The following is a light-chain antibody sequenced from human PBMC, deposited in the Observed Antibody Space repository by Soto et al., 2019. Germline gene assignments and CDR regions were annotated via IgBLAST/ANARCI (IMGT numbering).Light chain of an antibody. CDR2: DVD. Sequence: QSALTQPASVSGSPGQSITISCTGTSSDVGGYNSVSWYQQHPGKAPNLMIYDVDKRPSRVSNRFSDSKSGNTASLTISELQAEDEADYYCSSYASSSTLAVFGGGTKLTVL. CDR3: SSYASSSTLAV. CDR1: SSDVGGYNS. J-gene: IGLJ2*01. V-gene: IGLV2-14*01.